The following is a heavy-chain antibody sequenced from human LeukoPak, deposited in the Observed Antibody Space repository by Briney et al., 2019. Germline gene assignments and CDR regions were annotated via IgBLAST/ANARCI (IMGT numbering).Heavy chain of an antibody. CDR2: IDWDDDK. J-gene: IGHJ4*02. D-gene: IGHD1-26*01. CDR3: ARIVSIRSGTYFEDS. CDR1: GFSLRSTGLC. V-gene: IGHV2-70*11. Sequence: SGPALVNPTQTLTLTCTFSGFSLRSTGLCVTWIRQPPGKALGWLARIDWDDDKYYRPSLETSLSISKDTSINQVVLTMTNMEPEYTATYYCARIVSIRSGTYFEDSWGQGTLVTVSS.